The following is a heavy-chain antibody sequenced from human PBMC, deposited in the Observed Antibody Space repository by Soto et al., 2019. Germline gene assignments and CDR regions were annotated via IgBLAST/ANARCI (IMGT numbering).Heavy chain of an antibody. V-gene: IGHV1-18*01. Sequence: QVQLVQSGAEVMTPGASVKVSCKASGYTFSNFGLSWVRQAPGQGLEWMGWISGYNGNTNSAEKFQGRVTMTTDTSTSTAYMEVRSLTSDDTAVYYCARDKGYGFGWYSSPGRDVWGQGTTVTVAS. D-gene: IGHD5-18*01. CDR2: ISGYNGNT. CDR3: ARDKGYGFGWYSSPGRDV. CDR1: GYTFSNFG. J-gene: IGHJ6*02.